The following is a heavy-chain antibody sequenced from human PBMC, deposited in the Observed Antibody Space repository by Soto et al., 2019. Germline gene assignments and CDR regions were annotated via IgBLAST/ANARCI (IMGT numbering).Heavy chain of an antibody. Sequence: QVQLVQSGAEVKKPGSSVKVSCKASGGTVSSYAITWVRQAPGQGLDWMGEIIPIFGATNFAQKFQGRVTITADKSTTTAYMELSSLTSEVTAVYYCARMGGSFLDSWDQGTLVTVSS. CDR2: IIPIFGAT. CDR3: ARMGGSFLDS. J-gene: IGHJ5*01. CDR1: GGTVSSYA. V-gene: IGHV1-69*06. D-gene: IGHD1-26*01.